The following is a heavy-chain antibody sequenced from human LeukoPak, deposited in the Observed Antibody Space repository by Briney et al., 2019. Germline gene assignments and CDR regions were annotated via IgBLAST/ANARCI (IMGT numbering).Heavy chain of an antibody. Sequence: SETLSLTCSLSGYSFSSAYYWGWIRQSPGKGLEWSGSISHSGSTYYNPSLRSRVTISVDTSTHQFSLRLTSVTAADTAVYYCARDGHYVAVWFDPWGQGTLVTVSS. V-gene: IGHV4-38-2*02. J-gene: IGHJ5*02. CDR1: GYSFSSAYY. CDR2: ISHSGST. CDR3: ARDGHYVAVWFDP. D-gene: IGHD4-17*01.